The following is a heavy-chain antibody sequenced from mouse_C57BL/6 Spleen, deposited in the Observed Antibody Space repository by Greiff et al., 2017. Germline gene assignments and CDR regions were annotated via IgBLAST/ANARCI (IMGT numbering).Heavy chain of an antibody. CDR3: ARSIYDGYYGFDY. Sequence: QVQLQQSGAELAKPGASVKLSCKASGYTFTSYWMHWVKQRPGQGLEWIGYINPSSGYPKYNQKFKDKATLTADKSSSTAYMQLSSLTYEDSAVYYCARSIYDGYYGFDYWGQGTTLTVSS. J-gene: IGHJ2*01. V-gene: IGHV1-7*01. CDR2: INPSSGYP. D-gene: IGHD2-3*01. CDR1: GYTFTSYW.